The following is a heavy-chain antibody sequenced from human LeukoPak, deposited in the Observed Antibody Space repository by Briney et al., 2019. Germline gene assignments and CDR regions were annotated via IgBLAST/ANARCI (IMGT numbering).Heavy chain of an antibody. V-gene: IGHV3-15*01. CDR1: GFTFSNAW. Sequence: PGGPLRLSCAASGFTFSNAWMTWVRQAPGKGLEWVGRIKSESVGGAIDYAAPVKGRFTISRDDSKNTVYLQMNSLKTEDTALYYCTTTYHYDSSGYSSYYWGQGTLVTVSS. CDR2: IKSESVGGAI. D-gene: IGHD3-22*01. J-gene: IGHJ4*02. CDR3: TTTYHYDSSGYSSYY.